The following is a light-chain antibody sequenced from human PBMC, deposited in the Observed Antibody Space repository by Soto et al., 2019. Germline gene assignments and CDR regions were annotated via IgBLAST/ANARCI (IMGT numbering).Light chain of an antibody. CDR1: TGAVTSGHY. CDR2: DTS. CDR3: VLAYSVARKV. J-gene: IGLJ7*01. V-gene: IGLV7-46*01. Sequence: QAVVTQEPSLTVSPGGTVTLTCGSSTGAVTSGHYPYWFQQKPGPAPRTLIYDTSNKHSWTPARFSGSLRGGKAALTLSGAQPEDEDEYYCVLAYSVARKVFGGGTQLTVL.